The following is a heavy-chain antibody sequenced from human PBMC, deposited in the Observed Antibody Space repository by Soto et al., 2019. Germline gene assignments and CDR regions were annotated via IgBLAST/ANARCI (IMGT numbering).Heavy chain of an antibody. CDR2: ISSSSSYI. D-gene: IGHD7-27*01. V-gene: IGHV3-21*01. Sequence: EVQLVESGGGLVKPGGSLRLSGAASGFTFSSYSMNWVRQAPGKGLEWVSSISSSSSYIYYADSVKGRFTISRDNAKNALYLQMNSLRAEDTAVYYCARDRIQRAGEIDYWGQGTLVTVSS. CDR3: ARDRIQRAGEIDY. CDR1: GFTFSSYS. J-gene: IGHJ4*02.